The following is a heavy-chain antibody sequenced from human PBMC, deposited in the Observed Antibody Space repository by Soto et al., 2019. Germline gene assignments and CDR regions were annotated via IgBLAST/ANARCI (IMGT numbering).Heavy chain of an antibody. CDR2: ISYDGSNK. CDR1: GFTFSSYG. V-gene: IGHV3-30*18. Sequence: GSLRLSCAASGFTFSSYGMHWVRQAPGKGLEWVAVISYDGSNKYYADSVKGRLTISRDNSKNTLYLQMNSLRAEDTAVYYCAKDNSDTASYFDYWGQGTLVTVSS. CDR3: AKDNSDTASYFDY. J-gene: IGHJ4*02. D-gene: IGHD5-18*01.